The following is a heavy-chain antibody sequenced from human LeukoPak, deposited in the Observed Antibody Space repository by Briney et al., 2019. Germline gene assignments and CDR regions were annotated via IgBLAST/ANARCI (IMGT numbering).Heavy chain of an antibody. CDR2: IDSDSST. J-gene: IGHJ5*01. V-gene: IGHV3-66*01. Sequence: GGSLRLSCAASGFTVSSHYMAWVRQAPGKGLEWVSVIDSDSSTYYADSVRGRFTISRDNSKNTLYLQMNSLRDEDTAVYYCVYWFDSWGQGTLVTVSS. CDR3: VYWFDS. CDR1: GFTVSSHY.